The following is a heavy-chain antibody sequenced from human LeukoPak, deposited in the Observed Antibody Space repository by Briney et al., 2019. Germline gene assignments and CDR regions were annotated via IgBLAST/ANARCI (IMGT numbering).Heavy chain of an antibody. CDR3: AKDIGSYYDY. Sequence: PGGSLRLSCAASGFTFSSNGMHWVRQAPGKGPEWVTFIQYDGSKKYYADSVKGRFTISRDNSKNTLYLEMNSLRAEDTAVYYCAKDIGSYYDYWGQGILVTVSS. V-gene: IGHV3-30*02. J-gene: IGHJ4*02. CDR2: IQYDGSKK. CDR1: GFTFSSNG. D-gene: IGHD3-10*01.